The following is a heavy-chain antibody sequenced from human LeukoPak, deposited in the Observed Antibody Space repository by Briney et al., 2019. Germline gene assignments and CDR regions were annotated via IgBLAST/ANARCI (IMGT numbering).Heavy chain of an antibody. Sequence: PGGSLRLSCAASGFTFSSYAMHWVRQAPGKGLEWVAVISYDGSNKYYADSVKGRFTISRDNSKNTLYLQMNSLRAEDTAVYYCAREQSIVVVPAATWEPYNWFDPWGQGTLVTVSS. V-gene: IGHV3-30-3*01. CDR1: GFTFSSYA. CDR2: ISYDGSNK. D-gene: IGHD2-2*01. J-gene: IGHJ5*02. CDR3: AREQSIVVVPAATWEPYNWFDP.